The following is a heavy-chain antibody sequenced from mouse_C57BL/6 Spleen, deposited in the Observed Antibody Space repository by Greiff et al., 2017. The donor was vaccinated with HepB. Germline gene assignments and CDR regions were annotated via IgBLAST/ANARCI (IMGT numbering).Heavy chain of an antibody. Sequence: EVQGVESGGDLVKPGGSLKLSCAASGFTFSSYGMSWVRQTPDKRLEWVATISSGGSYTYYPDSVKGRFTISRDNAKNTLYLQMSSLKSEDTAMYYCASQTGTGAMDYWGQGTSVTVSS. CDR2: ISSGGSYT. D-gene: IGHD4-1*01. V-gene: IGHV5-6*01. J-gene: IGHJ4*01. CDR1: GFTFSSYG. CDR3: ASQTGTGAMDY.